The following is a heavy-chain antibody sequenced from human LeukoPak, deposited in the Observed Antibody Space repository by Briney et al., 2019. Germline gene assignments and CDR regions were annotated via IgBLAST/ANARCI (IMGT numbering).Heavy chain of an antibody. CDR2: IIPIFGTA. V-gene: IGHV1-69*01. Sequence: SVKVSCKTSGGTFSSFAVNWVRQAPGQGLEWMGGIIPIFGTANYAQKFQGRVTITADESTSTAYMELSSLRSEDTAVYYCARDTSRRWLTADYWGQGTLVTVSS. CDR3: ARDTSRRWLTADY. D-gene: IGHD5-18*01. CDR1: GGTFSSFA. J-gene: IGHJ4*02.